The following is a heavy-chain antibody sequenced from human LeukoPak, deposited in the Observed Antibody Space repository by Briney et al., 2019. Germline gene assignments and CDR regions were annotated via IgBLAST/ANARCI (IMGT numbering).Heavy chain of an antibody. CDR2: IRQDDSEK. J-gene: IGHJ4*02. D-gene: IGHD1-7*01. V-gene: IGHV3-7*01. Sequence: GGSLRLSCSASGFTFNDYWMIWVRQAPGKGLEWVANIRQDDSEKNYVDSVKGRFTISRDNAKFSLYLQMNSLRAEDTAVYYCATDRKAGTWDPRFNYWGQGTLVTVSS. CDR1: GFTFNDYW. CDR3: ATDRKAGTWDPRFNY.